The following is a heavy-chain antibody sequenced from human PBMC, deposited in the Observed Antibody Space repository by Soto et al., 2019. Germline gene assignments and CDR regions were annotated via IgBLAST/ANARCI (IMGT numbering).Heavy chain of an antibody. J-gene: IGHJ4*02. V-gene: IGHV3-30*18. CDR2: ISYDGSNK. CDR3: AKDEDQAY. CDR1: GFTFSSYG. Sequence: QVQLVESGGGVDQPGRSLRLSCAASGFTFSSYGMHWVRQAPGKGLEWVAVISYDGSNKYYADSVKGRFTISRDNSKNTLYLQMNSLRAEDTAVYYCAKDEDQAYWGQGTLVTVSS.